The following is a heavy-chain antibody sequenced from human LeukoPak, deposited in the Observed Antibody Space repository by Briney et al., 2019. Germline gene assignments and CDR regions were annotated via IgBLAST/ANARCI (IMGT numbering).Heavy chain of an antibody. Sequence: PGGSLRLSCAASGFTFSGYGIHWVRQAPGKGLEWVAFIRNDESNKYYADSVKGRFTISRDNSKNTLYLQMNSLRAEDTAVYFCAKVIGGSSAWYARGFDYWGQGTLVTVSS. V-gene: IGHV3-30*02. CDR1: GFTFSGYG. D-gene: IGHD2-15*01. CDR2: IRNDESNK. CDR3: AKVIGGSSAWYARGFDY. J-gene: IGHJ4*02.